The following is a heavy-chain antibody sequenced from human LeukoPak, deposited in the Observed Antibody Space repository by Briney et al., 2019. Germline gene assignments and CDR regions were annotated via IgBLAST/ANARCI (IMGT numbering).Heavy chain of an antibody. D-gene: IGHD3-10*01. CDR2: IDPSDSYT. CDR1: GYSFTNYW. Sequence: GESLKISCKGSGYSFTNYWISWVRRMPGKGLEWMGRIDPSDSYTNYNPSFQGHVTISADKSISTAYLQWSSLKASDTAMYYCARKRAMVRGVANDAFDIWGQGTMVTVSS. V-gene: IGHV5-10-1*01. CDR3: ARKRAMVRGVANDAFDI. J-gene: IGHJ3*02.